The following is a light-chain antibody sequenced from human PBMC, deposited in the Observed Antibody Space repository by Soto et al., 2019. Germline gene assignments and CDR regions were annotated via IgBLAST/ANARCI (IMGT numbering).Light chain of an antibody. V-gene: IGKV3-11*01. Sequence: EIVLTQSPATLSLSPGERATLSCRASQSVSSYLAWYQQKPGQAPRLLMSDASNTAPGIPARFSGSGSGTDFTLTISSLEPEDFAVYSCQQRSNWPLTFGGGTKVESK. CDR1: QSVSSY. CDR2: DAS. J-gene: IGKJ4*01. CDR3: QQRSNWPLT.